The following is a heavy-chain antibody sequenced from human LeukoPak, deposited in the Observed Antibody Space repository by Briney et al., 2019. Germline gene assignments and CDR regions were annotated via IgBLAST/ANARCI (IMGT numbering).Heavy chain of an antibody. V-gene: IGHV4-34*01. CDR1: GGSFSGYY. J-gene: IGHJ4*02. CDR2: INHSGST. Sequence: SETLSLTCAVYGGSFSGYYWSWIRQPPGKGLEWIGEINHSGSTNYNPSLKSRVTISVDTSKNQFSLKLSSVTAADTAMYYCARGLERRGYSGYDRNFDYWGQGTLVTVSS. CDR3: ARGLERRGYSGYDRNFDY. D-gene: IGHD5-12*01.